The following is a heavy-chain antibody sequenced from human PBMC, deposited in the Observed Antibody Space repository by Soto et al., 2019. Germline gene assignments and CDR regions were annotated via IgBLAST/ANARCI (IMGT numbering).Heavy chain of an antibody. Sequence: EVQLVESGGGLVQPGGSLRLSCAASGFTFSSYWMSWVRQAPGKGLEWVANIKQDGSEKYYVDSVKGRFTISRDNAKYSLYRQMNSLRSEDTAVYYCARDRGDIVVVVAAHYWYFDLLGRGTLVTVSS. V-gene: IGHV3-7*05. CDR3: ARDRGDIVVVVAAHYWYFDL. D-gene: IGHD2-15*01. CDR1: GFTFSSYW. CDR2: IKQDGSEK. J-gene: IGHJ2*01.